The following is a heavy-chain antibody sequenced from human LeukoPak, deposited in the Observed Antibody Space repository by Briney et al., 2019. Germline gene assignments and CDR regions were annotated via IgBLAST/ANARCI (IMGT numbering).Heavy chain of an antibody. Sequence: ASVKVSFKASGYTFTGYYMHWVRQAPGQGLEWMGWINPNSGGTNYAQKFQGRVTMTRDTSISTAYMELSRLRSDETAVYYCARESGQQLAWGYWGQGTLVTVSS. CDR1: GYTFTGYY. J-gene: IGHJ4*02. D-gene: IGHD6-13*01. CDR3: ARESGQQLAWGY. CDR2: INPNSGGT. V-gene: IGHV1-2*02.